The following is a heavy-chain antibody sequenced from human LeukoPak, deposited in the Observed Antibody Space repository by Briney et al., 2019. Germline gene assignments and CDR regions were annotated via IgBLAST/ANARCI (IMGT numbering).Heavy chain of an antibody. CDR3: ARSVYYDSSGLSTSFDY. CDR2: ISYDGSNK. J-gene: IGHJ4*02. CDR1: GFTFSSYG. V-gene: IGHV3-30*03. Sequence: PGGSLRLSCAASGFTFSSYGMHWVRQAPGKGLEWVAVISYDGSNKYYADSVKGRFTISRDNSKNTLYLQMNSLRAEDTAVYYCARSVYYDSSGLSTSFDYWGQGTLVTVSS. D-gene: IGHD3-22*01.